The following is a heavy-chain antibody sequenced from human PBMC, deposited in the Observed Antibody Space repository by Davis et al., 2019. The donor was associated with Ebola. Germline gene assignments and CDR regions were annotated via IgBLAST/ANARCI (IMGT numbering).Heavy chain of an antibody. J-gene: IGHJ4*02. Sequence: SETLSLTCTVSGGSISSGGYYWSWIRQHPGKGLEWIGYIYYSGSTNYNPSLKSRVTISVDTSKNQFSLKLSFVTAADTAVYYCARRPGVGWGFVFDYWGQGTLVTVSS. D-gene: IGHD2-21*01. CDR3: ARRPGVGWGFVFDY. CDR2: IYYSGST. CDR1: GGSISSGGYY. V-gene: IGHV4-61*08.